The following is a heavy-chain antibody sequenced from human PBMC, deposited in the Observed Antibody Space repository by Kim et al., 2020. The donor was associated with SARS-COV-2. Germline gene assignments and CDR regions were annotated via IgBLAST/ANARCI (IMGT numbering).Heavy chain of an antibody. D-gene: IGHD6-6*01. CDR3: AAWAGSSSY. J-gene: IGHJ4*02. V-gene: IGHV3-7*01. Sequence: VESVKDRFTISRDNAENSVYLQMSSLRVEDTAMYYCAAWAGSSSYWGQGTLVIVSS.